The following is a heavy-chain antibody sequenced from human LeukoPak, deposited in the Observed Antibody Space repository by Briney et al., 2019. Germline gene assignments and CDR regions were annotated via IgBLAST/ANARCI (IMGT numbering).Heavy chain of an antibody. V-gene: IGHV3-23*01. D-gene: IGHD3-22*01. CDR2: INGDGDDT. CDR3: AKSNYFDSGGYYFFDY. CDR1: GFTFNSYA. J-gene: IGHJ4*02. Sequence: PGGSLRLSCAASGFTFNSYAMSWVRQAPGKGLEWVSSINGDGDDTSYADSVKGRFTISRDNSKNTLYLQMNSLRAEDTAVYYCAKSNYFDSGGYYFFDYWGQGTLVTVSS.